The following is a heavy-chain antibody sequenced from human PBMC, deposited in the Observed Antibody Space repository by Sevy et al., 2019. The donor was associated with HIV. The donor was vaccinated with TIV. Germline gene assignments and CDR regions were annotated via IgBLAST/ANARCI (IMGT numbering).Heavy chain of an antibody. J-gene: IGHJ3*02. V-gene: IGHV1-2*02. CDR2: INPNRGGT. CDR1: GYTFTGYY. CDR3: ARDGKRYCSSTSCPGAFDI. Sequence: ASVKVSCKASGYTFTGYYMHWVRQAPGQGLEWMGWINPNRGGTNYAQKFQGRVTMTRDTSISTAYMELRRLRSDDTAVYYCARDGKRYCSSTSCPGAFDIWGQGTMVTVSS. D-gene: IGHD2-2*01.